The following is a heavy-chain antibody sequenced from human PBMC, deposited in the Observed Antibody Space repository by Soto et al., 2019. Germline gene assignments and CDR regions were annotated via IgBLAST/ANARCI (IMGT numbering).Heavy chain of an antibody. CDR3: ARLLRPTYAFDI. V-gene: IGHV1-3*01. CDR1: GYTFTSYA. D-gene: IGHD3-22*01. CDR2: INAGNGNT. Sequence: GASVKVSCKASGYTFTSYAMHWVRQAPGQRLEWMGWINAGNGNTKYSQKFQGRVTITRDTSASTAYMELSSLRSEDTAVYYCARLLRPTYAFDIWGQGTMVPVSS. J-gene: IGHJ3*02.